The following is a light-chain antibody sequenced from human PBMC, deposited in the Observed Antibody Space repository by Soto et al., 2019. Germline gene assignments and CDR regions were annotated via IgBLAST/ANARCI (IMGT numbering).Light chain of an antibody. V-gene: IGKV1-9*01. CDR2: AAS. J-gene: IGKJ4*01. CDR1: QGISSY. CDR3: QRLNSYPLT. Sequence: DVPLTQSPSFLSASVGDRVTITCRASQGISSYLAWYQQKPGKAPKLLIYAASTLQSGVPSRFSGRGSGTEFTLTISRLVPEDFATYYCQRLNSYPLTFGGGAKVEIK.